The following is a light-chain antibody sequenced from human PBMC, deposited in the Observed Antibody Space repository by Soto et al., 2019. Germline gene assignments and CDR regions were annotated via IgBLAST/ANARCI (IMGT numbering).Light chain of an antibody. CDR2: GAS. Sequence: EIVMTQSPATLSVSPGERATLSCRASQSVSSNLAWYQQKPGQAPRLLIYGASTRATGIPARFSGSGSGTEFTLTISRLQTEDFAVYYCQQYNNCPPWTVGQGTKVEIK. CDR3: QQYNNCPPWT. CDR1: QSVSSN. V-gene: IGKV3-15*01. J-gene: IGKJ1*01.